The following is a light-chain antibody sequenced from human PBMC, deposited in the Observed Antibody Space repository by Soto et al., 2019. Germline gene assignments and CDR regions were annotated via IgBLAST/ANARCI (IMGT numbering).Light chain of an antibody. CDR1: QSVSSN. V-gene: IGKV3-15*01. CDR3: QQYNNLPT. J-gene: IGKJ1*01. CDR2: GAS. Sequence: EIVMTQSPATLSVSPGERATLSCRASQSVSSNLAWYQQKPGQAPRLLIYGASTRATGIPARFSGSGSGREFTLTISSLQSEDFAVYYCQQYNNLPTFGQGTKVEIK.